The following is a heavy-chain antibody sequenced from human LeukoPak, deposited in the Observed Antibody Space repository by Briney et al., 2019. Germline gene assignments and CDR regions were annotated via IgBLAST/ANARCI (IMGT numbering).Heavy chain of an antibody. D-gene: IGHD3-9*01. CDR2: IKSKSGGGTT. CDR1: GFTFTNTW. J-gene: IGHJ3*01. CDR3: ARDWYHAFDF. Sequence: NTGGSLRLSCAASGFTFTNTWMNWVRQAPGKGLEWVGRIKSKSGGGTTDYAAPVKGRFTISRDDSKNTLCLQMNSLKTEDTAVYYCARDWYHAFDFRGQGTMVTVSS. V-gene: IGHV3-15*07.